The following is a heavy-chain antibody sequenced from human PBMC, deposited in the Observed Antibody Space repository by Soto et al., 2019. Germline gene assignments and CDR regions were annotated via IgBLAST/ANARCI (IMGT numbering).Heavy chain of an antibody. J-gene: IGHJ6*02. CDR2: IWYDGSNK. CDR3: ARAAGVIWFGEFGGMDV. D-gene: IGHD3-10*01. V-gene: IGHV3-33*01. CDR1: GFTFSSYG. Sequence: PGGSLRLSCAASGFTFSSYGMHWVRQAPGKGLEWVAVIWYDGSNKYYADSVKGRFTISRDNSKNTLYLQMNSLRAEDTAVYYCARAAGVIWFGEFGGMDVWGQGTTVTVS.